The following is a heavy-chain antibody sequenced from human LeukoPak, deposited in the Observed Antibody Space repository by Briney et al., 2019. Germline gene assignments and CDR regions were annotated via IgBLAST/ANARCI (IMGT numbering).Heavy chain of an antibody. V-gene: IGHV4-61*02. Sequence: SETLSLTCTVSGGSISSGSYYWSWIRQPAGKGLEWIGRIYTSGITNYNPSLKSRVTISVDTSKNQFSLKLSSVTAADTAVYYCARQVRGVSPFGYWGQGTLVTVSS. CDR1: GGSISSGSYY. CDR3: ARQVRGVSPFGY. D-gene: IGHD3-10*01. CDR2: IYTSGIT. J-gene: IGHJ4*02.